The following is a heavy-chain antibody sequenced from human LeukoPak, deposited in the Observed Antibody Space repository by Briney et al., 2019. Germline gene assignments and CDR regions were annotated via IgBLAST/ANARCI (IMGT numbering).Heavy chain of an antibody. CDR3: ARGRVVSTSWKIDAFDI. Sequence: ASVKVSCKASGYTFTSYGISWVRQAPGQGLEWMGWISAYNGNTNYAQKLQGRVTMTTDTSTSTAYMELRSLRSDDTAVYYCARGRVVSTSWKIDAFDIWGQGTMVTVSS. J-gene: IGHJ3*02. V-gene: IGHV1-18*01. D-gene: IGHD2-2*01. CDR2: ISAYNGNT. CDR1: GYTFTSYG.